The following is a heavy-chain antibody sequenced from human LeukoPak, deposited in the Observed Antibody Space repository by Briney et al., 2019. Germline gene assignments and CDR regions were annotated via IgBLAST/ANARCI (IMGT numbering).Heavy chain of an antibody. CDR3: AKLIGAFWSGYSNWFDP. CDR2: ISYNGGSK. J-gene: IGHJ5*02. CDR1: GFTFNRYA. D-gene: IGHD3-3*01. Sequence: PGGSLRLSCAASGFTFNRYAMSWVRQAPGKGLEWVSGISYNGGSKFYADSVKGRFIISRDNSKNTLYLQMNSLRAEDTAVYYCAKLIGAFWSGYSNWFDPWGQGTLVTVSS. V-gene: IGHV3-23*01.